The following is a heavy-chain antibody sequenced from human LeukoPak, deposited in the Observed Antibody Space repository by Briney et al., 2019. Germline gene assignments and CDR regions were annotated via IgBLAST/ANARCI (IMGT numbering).Heavy chain of an antibody. Sequence: GGSLRLSCAASGFTFSSYGMHWVRQAPGKGLEWVAFIRYDGSNKYYADSVKGRFTISRDNSKNTLYLQMNSLRAEDTAVYYCARGDTATHLPDYWGQGTLVTVSS. CDR1: GFTFSSYG. D-gene: IGHD5-18*01. V-gene: IGHV3-30*02. CDR3: ARGDTATHLPDY. J-gene: IGHJ4*02. CDR2: IRYDGSNK.